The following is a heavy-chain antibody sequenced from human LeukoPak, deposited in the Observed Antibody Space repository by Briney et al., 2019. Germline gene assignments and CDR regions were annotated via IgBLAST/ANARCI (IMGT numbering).Heavy chain of an antibody. CDR1: GGSISSYY. D-gene: IGHD1-20*01. J-gene: IGHJ4*02. CDR2: IYYSGST. V-gene: IGHV4-59*01. CDR3: ASTRDGYNWNSFDY. Sequence: PSETLSLTCTVSGGSISSYYWSWIRQPPGKGLEWIGYIYYSGSTNYNPSLKSRVTISVDTSKNQFSLKLSSVTADTAVYYCASTRDGYNWNSFDYWGQGTLVTVSS.